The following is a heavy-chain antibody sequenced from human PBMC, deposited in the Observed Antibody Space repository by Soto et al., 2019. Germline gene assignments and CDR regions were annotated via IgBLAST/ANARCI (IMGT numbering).Heavy chain of an antibody. Sequence: EVQVVESGGGLVQPGGSLRLSCAASGFTLSDHYMDWVRQAPGKGLEWVGSTKNKGNSYTTEYAASVKGRFTISRDDSKNSVYLHMNSLKSEDTAVYYCARGGYEYRYWGQGTLVTVSS. J-gene: IGHJ4*02. D-gene: IGHD5-12*01. CDR2: TKNKGNSYTT. V-gene: IGHV3-72*01. CDR1: GFTLSDHY. CDR3: ARGGYEYRY.